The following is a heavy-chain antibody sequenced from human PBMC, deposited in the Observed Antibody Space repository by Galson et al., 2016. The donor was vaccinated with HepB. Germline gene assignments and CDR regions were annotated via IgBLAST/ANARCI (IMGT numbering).Heavy chain of an antibody. D-gene: IGHD3-22*01. CDR3: ARNYESGGYLSAFDYYGVDV. CDR2: ISNDGTNK. V-gene: IGHV3-30*04. CDR1: GFTFSNYA. Sequence: SLRLSCAASGFTFSNYAMQWVRQAPGKGLEWVALISNDGTNKHLADSVRGRFTISRDDSGNTLYVQMNSLRIEDTAVYFCARNYESGGYLSAFDYYGVDVWGPGATVTVSS. J-gene: IGHJ6*02.